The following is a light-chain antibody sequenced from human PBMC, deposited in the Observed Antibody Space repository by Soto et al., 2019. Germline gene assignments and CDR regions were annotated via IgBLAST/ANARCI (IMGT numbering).Light chain of an antibody. CDR2: GAS. J-gene: IGKJ1*01. CDR1: QSVNNN. Sequence: EIVMTQSPVTLSVSPGERATFSCRASQSVNNNLAWYHLKPGQAPRLLLYGASIRATDVPARFSGGGSGTEYTLTISSLQSEDFAVYYCRQYNNWPPWTFGQGTKVDIK. CDR3: RQYNNWPPWT. V-gene: IGKV3-15*01.